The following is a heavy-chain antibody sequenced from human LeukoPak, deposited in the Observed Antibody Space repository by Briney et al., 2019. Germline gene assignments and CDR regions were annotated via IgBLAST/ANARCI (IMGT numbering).Heavy chain of an antibody. CDR3: ARYSSGWSGPFDY. Sequence: GGSLRLSCAASGFTFSSYGMHWVRQAPGKGLEWVAVISYDGSNKYYADSVKGRFTISRDNAKNSLYLQMNSLRAEDTAVYYCARYSSGWSGPFDYWGQGTLVTVSS. V-gene: IGHV3-30*03. CDR1: GFTFSSYG. CDR2: ISYDGSNK. J-gene: IGHJ4*02. D-gene: IGHD6-13*01.